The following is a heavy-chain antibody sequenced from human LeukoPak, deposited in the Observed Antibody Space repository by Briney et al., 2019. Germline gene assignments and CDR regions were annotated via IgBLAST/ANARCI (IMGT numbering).Heavy chain of an antibody. CDR1: GYRFTAYL. V-gene: IGHV1-2*02. CDR3: ARGMDAEAFQN. J-gene: IGHJ1*01. D-gene: IGHD2-2*03. Sequence: ASVKVSCKTSGYRFTAYLLHWVRQAPGQGLEWLGWMNPHSGETDNAQKFQGRVTMTRDTSISVAYMELSSLRSDDMAVYFCARGMDAEAFQNWGQGTLVIVSS. CDR2: MNPHSGET.